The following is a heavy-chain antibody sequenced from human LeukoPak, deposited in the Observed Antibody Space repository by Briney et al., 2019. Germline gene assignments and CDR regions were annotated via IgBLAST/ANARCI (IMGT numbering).Heavy chain of an antibody. V-gene: IGHV4-59*01. J-gene: IGHJ3*02. CDR1: GGSISSYY. CDR3: ARGLTIFGEGAFDI. D-gene: IGHD3-3*01. CDR2: IYYSGST. Sequence: KPSETLSLTCTVSGGSISSYYWSWIRQPPGKGLEWIGYIYYSGSTNYNPSLKSRVTISVDTSKNQFSLKLSSVTAADTAVYYCARGLTIFGEGAFDIWGQGTMVTVSS.